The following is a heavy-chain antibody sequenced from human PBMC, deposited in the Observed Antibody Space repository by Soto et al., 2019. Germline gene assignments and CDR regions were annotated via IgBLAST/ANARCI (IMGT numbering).Heavy chain of an antibody. CDR1: GYTFTSYY. J-gene: IGHJ6*02. CDR2: INPSGGST. Sequence: ASVKVSCQASGYTFTSYYMHWVRQAPGQGLEWMGIINPSGGSTSYAQKFQGRVTMTRDTSTSTVYMELSSLRSEDTAVYYCARDLTMIVENYYYYGMDVWGQGTTVTVSS. D-gene: IGHD3-22*01. CDR3: ARDLTMIVENYYYYGMDV. V-gene: IGHV1-46*01.